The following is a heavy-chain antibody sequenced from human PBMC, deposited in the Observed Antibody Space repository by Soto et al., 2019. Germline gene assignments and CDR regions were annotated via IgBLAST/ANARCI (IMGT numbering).Heavy chain of an antibody. J-gene: IGHJ4*02. D-gene: IGHD3-9*01. CDR2: FDPEDGET. CDR3: ATDIPSGRYFDWSHGY. CDR1: GYTLTELS. V-gene: IGHV1-24*01. Sequence: ASVKVSCKVSGYTLTELSMHWVRQAPGKGLEWMGGFDPEDGETIYAQKFQGRVTMTEDTSTDTAYMELSSLRSEDTAVYYCATDIPSGRYFDWSHGYWGQGTLVTSPQ.